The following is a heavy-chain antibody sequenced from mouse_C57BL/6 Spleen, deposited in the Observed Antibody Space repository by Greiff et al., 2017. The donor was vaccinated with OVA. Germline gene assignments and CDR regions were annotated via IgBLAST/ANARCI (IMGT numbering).Heavy chain of an antibody. V-gene: IGHV1-55*01. CDR3: ARDTTVVGGFAY. CDR1: GYTFTSYW. D-gene: IGHD1-1*01. J-gene: IGHJ3*01. CDR2: IYPGSGST. Sequence: VQLQQPGAELVKPGASVKMSCKASGYTFTSYWITWVKQRPGQGLEWIGDIYPGSGSTNYNEKFKSKATLTADTSSSTAYMQLSSLTSEDSAVYYCARDTTVVGGFAYWGQGTLVTVSA.